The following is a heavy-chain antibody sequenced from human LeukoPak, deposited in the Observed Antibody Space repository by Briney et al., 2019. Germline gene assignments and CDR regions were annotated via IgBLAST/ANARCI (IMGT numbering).Heavy chain of an antibody. CDR1: GGSINSYS. Sequence: SETLSLTCTGPGGSINSYSWRLIWQPPGNGLEWVGNIYYSGSSKYNPSLRSRVTISVDTSQKQFSLKLNSVTSADTAVYNCARDVGISWENWNASWGQGTLVTVSS. CDR2: IYYSGSS. CDR3: ARDVGISWENWNAS. D-gene: IGHD2-15*01. V-gene: IGHV4-59*01. J-gene: IGHJ5*01.